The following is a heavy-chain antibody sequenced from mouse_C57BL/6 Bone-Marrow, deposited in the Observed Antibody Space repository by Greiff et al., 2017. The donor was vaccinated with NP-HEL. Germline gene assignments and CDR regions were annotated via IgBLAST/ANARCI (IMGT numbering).Heavy chain of an antibody. CDR1: GYTFTSYW. J-gene: IGHJ3*01. CDR2: IDPSDSYT. CDR3: ARRYYGSSSFAY. V-gene: IGHV1-69*01. D-gene: IGHD1-1*01. Sequence: VQLQQPGAELVMPGASVKLSCKASGYTFTSYWMHWVKQRPGQGLEWIGEIDPSDSYTNYNQKFKGKSTLTVDKSSSTAYMQLSSLTSEDSAVYYCARRYYGSSSFAYWGQGTLVTVSA.